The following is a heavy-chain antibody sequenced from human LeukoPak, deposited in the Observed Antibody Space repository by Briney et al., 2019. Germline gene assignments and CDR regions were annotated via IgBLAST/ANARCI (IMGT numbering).Heavy chain of an antibody. CDR1: GFTFSSYA. Sequence: PGGSLRLSCAASGFTFSSYAMSWVRQAPGKGLEWVSAISGSGGSTYYADSVKGRFTISRDNSKNTLYLHMNSLRAEDTAVYYCALQTTAAADSHFDYWGQGTLVTVSS. V-gene: IGHV3-23*01. D-gene: IGHD6-13*01. CDR2: ISGSGGST. J-gene: IGHJ4*02. CDR3: ALQTTAAADSHFDY.